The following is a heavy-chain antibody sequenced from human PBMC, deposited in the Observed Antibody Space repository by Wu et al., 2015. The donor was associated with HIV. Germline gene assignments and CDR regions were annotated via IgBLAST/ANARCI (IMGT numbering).Heavy chain of an antibody. CDR3: AREGEEKKSDRSGYYAYLQI. CDR2: IIPIRGAA. Sequence: QVQLVQSGAEVRKPGSSVKVSCKASGGTFSRSGFSWVRQVPGQGFEWMGRIIPIRGAANYAQKFEGRVTITADESTSTAYMDLSSLTSEDTVVYYCAREGEEKKSDRSGYYAYLQIWGQGSQVTVSS. D-gene: IGHD3-22*01. V-gene: IGHV1-69*11. J-gene: IGHJ1*01. CDR1: GGTFSRSG.